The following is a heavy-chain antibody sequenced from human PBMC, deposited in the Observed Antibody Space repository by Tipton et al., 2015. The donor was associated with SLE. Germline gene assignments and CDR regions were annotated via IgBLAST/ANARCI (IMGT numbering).Heavy chain of an antibody. CDR1: GDSIVSYY. D-gene: IGHD6-13*01. CDR2: IYTSGST. CDR3: ASNSSWFER. J-gene: IGHJ4*02. Sequence: LRLSCTVSGDSIVSYYWSWIRQPAGKGLEWIGRIYTSGSTNYNPSLKSVLTISVDTSKNQMYLNLYSVTAADTAVYYCASNSSWFERWGQGTLVTVSS. V-gene: IGHV4-4*07.